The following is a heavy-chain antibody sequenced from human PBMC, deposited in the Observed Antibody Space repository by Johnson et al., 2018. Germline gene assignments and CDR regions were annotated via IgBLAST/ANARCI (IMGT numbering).Heavy chain of an antibody. CDR2: ISYDGSNK. CDR3: ARHAYYYDSSGDSGAFDI. Sequence: VQLVESGGGVVQPGRSLRLSCAASGFTFSSYAMHWVRQAPGKGLEWVAVISYDGSNKYYADSVKGRFTISRDNSKNTLYLKMNSLRAEDTAVYYCARHAYYYDSSGDSGAFDIWGQGTMVTVSS. V-gene: IGHV3-30-3*01. CDR1: GFTFSSYA. J-gene: IGHJ3*02. D-gene: IGHD3-22*01.